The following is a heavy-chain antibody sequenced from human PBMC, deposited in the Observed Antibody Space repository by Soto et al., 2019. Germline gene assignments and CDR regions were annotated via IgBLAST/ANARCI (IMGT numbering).Heavy chain of an antibody. Sequence: PGGSLRLSCAVSGFTFSNYWMHWVRQAPGKGLVWVSRLKSDGSGTMYADSVKGRLTISRDNAKNTLYLQMNSLRAEDTAVYYWVGVTGVHDVINAYYCGHWGQGTLVTVSS. V-gene: IGHV3-74*03. J-gene: IGHJ4*02. D-gene: IGHD2-21*02. CDR1: GFTFSNYW. CDR3: VGVTGVHDVINAYYCGH. CDR2: LKSDGSGT.